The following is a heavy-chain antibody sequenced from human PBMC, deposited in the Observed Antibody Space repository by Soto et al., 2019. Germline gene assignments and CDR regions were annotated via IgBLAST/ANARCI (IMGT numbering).Heavy chain of an antibody. D-gene: IGHD3-9*01. V-gene: IGHV3-30*18. CDR2: ISYDGSNT. CDR1: GFTFRTSG. J-gene: IGHJ6*02. CDR3: AKSPGRTGYFQMDV. Sequence: VGSLRLSCAASGFTFRTSGMHWVRQAPGKGLEWVAIISYDGSNTQYADSVKGRFTISRDNSKTTLYLQMTSLRPDDTAVYYCAKSPGRTGYFQMDVWGQGTTVTVSS.